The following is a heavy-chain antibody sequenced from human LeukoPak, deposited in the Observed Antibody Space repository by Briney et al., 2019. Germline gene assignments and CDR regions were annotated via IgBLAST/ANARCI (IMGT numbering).Heavy chain of an antibody. CDR3: TRDRDCSSTTCVNLLDP. CDR1: GYTFATYG. Sequence: ASVKVSCKASGYTFATYGISWVRQAPGQGLEWMGWISAYNGNTNYAQKLQGRVTMTSDKSTRTAYMELRILRSDDAVVYCSTRDRDCSSTTCVNLLDPWGQGTLVTVSS. J-gene: IGHJ5*02. D-gene: IGHD2-2*01. CDR2: ISAYNGNT. V-gene: IGHV1-18*01.